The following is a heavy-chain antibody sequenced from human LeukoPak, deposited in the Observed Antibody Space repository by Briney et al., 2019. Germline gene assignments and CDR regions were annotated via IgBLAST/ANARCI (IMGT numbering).Heavy chain of an antibody. CDR2: IYHSGST. V-gene: IGHV4-39*07. Sequence: PSEALSLTCTVSGGSISSSNHYWGWIRQPPGKGLEWIGEIYHSGSTNYNPSLKSRVTISVDKSKNQFSLKLSSVTAADTAVYYCARAPPGIAVALDYWGQGTLVTVSS. D-gene: IGHD6-19*01. CDR3: ARAPPGIAVALDY. J-gene: IGHJ4*02. CDR1: GGSISSSNHY.